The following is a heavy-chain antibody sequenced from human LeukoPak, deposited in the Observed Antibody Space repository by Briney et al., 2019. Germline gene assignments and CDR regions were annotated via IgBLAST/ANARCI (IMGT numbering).Heavy chain of an antibody. CDR2: IYYSGST. V-gene: IGHV4-39*01. CDR3: ARRAEGTRFDY. D-gene: IGHD1-14*01. J-gene: IGHJ4*02. Sequence: SETLSLTCTVSGGSISSSSYYWGWIRQPPGKGLEWIGSIYYSGSTYYNPSLKSRVTISVDTSKNQFSLKLSSVTAADTAVYYCARRAEGTRFDYRGQGTLVTVSS. CDR1: GGSISSSSYY.